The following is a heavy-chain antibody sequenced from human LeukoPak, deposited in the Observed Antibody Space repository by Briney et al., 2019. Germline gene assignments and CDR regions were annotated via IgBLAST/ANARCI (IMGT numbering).Heavy chain of an antibody. V-gene: IGHV3-11*01. CDR3: ARDLSEGYCSSTSCPNYYYGMDV. CDR1: GFTFSDYY. CDR2: ISSSGSTI. Sequence: PGGSPRLSCAASGFTFSDYYMSWIRQAPGKGLEWVSYISSSGSTIYYADSVKGRFTISRDNAKNSLYLQMNSLRAEDTAVYYCARDLSEGYCSSTSCPNYYYGMDVWGQGTTVTVSS. D-gene: IGHD2-2*01. J-gene: IGHJ6*02.